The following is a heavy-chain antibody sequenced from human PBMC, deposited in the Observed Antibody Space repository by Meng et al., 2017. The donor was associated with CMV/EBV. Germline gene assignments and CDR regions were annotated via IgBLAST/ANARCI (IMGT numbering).Heavy chain of an antibody. J-gene: IGHJ3*02. Sequence: SQTLSLTCAISGDSVSSNSAAWNWIRQSPSRGLEWLGRTYYRSKWYNDYAVSVKSRITINPDTSKNQFSLQLNSVTPEDTAVYYCARARYYYDSSGYSHDAFDIWGQGTMVTVSS. CDR2: TYYRSKWYN. CDR1: GDSVSSNSAA. CDR3: ARARYYYDSSGYSHDAFDI. D-gene: IGHD3-22*01. V-gene: IGHV6-1*01.